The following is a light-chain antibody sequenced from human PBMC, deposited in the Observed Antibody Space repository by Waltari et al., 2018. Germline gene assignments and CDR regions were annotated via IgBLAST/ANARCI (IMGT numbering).Light chain of an antibody. V-gene: IGLV3-21*02. J-gene: IGLJ2*01. CDR3: QVWDGNSEPDVI. CDR2: DDF. CDR1: RTGAKS. Sequence: SYVLSQPPSVSVASGQTAKITCGGARTGAKSVHWYQKKSRQAPVVVVDDDFDRPSGIPARFSGSNSENTATLTISRVEAGDEADYYCQVWDGNSEPDVIFGGGTKLTVL.